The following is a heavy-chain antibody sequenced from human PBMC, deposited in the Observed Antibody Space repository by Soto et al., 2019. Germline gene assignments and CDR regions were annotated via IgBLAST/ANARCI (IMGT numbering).Heavy chain of an antibody. V-gene: IGHV2-5*02. CDR2: IYWDDDK. CDR1: GFSLSTSGVG. J-gene: IGHJ3*02. Sequence: QITLKESGPTLVKPTQTLTLTCTFSGFSLSTSGVGVGWIRQPPGKALEWLALIYWDDDKRYSPSLKSRLTITKDNSKNQVVLTITNMDPVDTATYYCAHIKGTIFGVVMMEDDAFDIWGQGTMVTVSS. D-gene: IGHD3-3*01. CDR3: AHIKGTIFGVVMMEDDAFDI.